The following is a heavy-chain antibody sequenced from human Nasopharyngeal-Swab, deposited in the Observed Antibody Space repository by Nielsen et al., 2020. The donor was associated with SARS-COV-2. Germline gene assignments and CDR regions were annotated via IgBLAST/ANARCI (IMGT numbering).Heavy chain of an antibody. D-gene: IGHD2-15*01. CDR2: INPSGGST. V-gene: IGHV1-46*01. CDR3: ARDGSRDIVVVVAATTLCYFDY. Sequence: WVRQAPGQGLEWMGIINPSGGSTSYAQKFQGRVTMTRDTSTSTVYMELSSLRSEDTAVYYCARDGSRDIVVVVAATTLCYFDYWGQGTLVTVSS. J-gene: IGHJ4*02.